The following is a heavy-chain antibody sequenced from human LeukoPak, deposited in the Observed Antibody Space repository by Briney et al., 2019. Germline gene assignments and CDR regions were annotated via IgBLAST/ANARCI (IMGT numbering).Heavy chain of an antibody. CDR1: GFIFSNYA. Sequence: PGTSLRLSCKTSGFIFSNYAKHWVRQAPGKGLDWVAMIWHGGATKFYADSVKGRFTISRDNSKDTLYLQMDSLRAEDTAVFYCARELLGEGPDAFDVWGQGTIVTVSS. V-gene: IGHV3-33*01. CDR3: ARELLGEGPDAFDV. D-gene: IGHD3-16*01. J-gene: IGHJ3*01. CDR2: IWHGGATK.